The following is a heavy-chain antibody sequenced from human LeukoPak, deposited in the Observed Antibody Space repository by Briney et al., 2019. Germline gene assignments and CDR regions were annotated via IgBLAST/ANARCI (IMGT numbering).Heavy chain of an antibody. D-gene: IGHD6-13*01. J-gene: IGHJ6*02. CDR3: AKVWSSSWYEYYYYYYGMDV. CDR2: ISSSGGST. Sequence: GGSLRLSCAASGFTFSSYAMSWVRQAPGKGLEWVSGISSSGGSTYYADSVKGRFTISRDNSKNTLYLQMNSLRAEDTAVYYCAKVWSSSWYEYYYYYYGMDVWGQGTTVTVSS. CDR1: GFTFSSYA. V-gene: IGHV3-23*01.